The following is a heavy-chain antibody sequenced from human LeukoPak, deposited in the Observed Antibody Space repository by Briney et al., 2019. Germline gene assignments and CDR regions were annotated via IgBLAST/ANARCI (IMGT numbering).Heavy chain of an antibody. J-gene: IGHJ4*02. V-gene: IGHV3-7*01. CDR3: ARGRGIDY. Sequence: GGSLRLSCAASGFTFSSYWMSWVREAPGKGLEWVANIKQEGSEKNYVGSVKGRFTISRDNAKNSLYLQMNSLIAEDTAIYYCARGRGIDYWGQGTLVTVSS. CDR1: GFTFSSYW. D-gene: IGHD2-15*01. CDR2: IKQEGSEK.